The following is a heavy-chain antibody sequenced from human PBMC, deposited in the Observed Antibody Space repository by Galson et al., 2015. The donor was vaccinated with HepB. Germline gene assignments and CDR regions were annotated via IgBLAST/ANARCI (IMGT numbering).Heavy chain of an antibody. D-gene: IGHD2-15*01. Sequence: SLRLSCAASGFTFSNFAMHWVRQAPGKGLEWVAHTSYEGSIKNYADSVKGRFTISRDNSKDTLYLQMNSLTADDTAVYYCARDRTFHCSGNNCYPRTYYFDYWGQGALVTVSS. J-gene: IGHJ4*02. V-gene: IGHV3-30*04. CDR3: ARDRTFHCSGNNCYPRTYYFDY. CDR1: GFTFSNFA. CDR2: TSYEGSIK.